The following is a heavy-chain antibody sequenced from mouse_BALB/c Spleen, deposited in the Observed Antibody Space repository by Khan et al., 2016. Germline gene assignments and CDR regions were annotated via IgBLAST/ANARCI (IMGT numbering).Heavy chain of an antibody. J-gene: IGHJ2*01. V-gene: IGHV14-3*02. Sequence: VQLQQSGAELVKPGASVKLSCTASGFNIKDTYMHWVKQRPEQGLEWIGRIDPANGNTKYDPKFQGKATITADTSSNTAYLQLSSLTSEDTAVYYCARVSFYEDYFDYWGQGTTLTVSS. CDR1: GFNIKDTY. CDR3: ARVSFYEDYFDY. D-gene: IGHD1-1*01. CDR2: IDPANGNT.